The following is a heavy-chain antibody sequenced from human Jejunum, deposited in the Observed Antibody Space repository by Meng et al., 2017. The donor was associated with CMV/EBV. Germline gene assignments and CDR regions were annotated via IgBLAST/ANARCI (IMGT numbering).Heavy chain of an antibody. Sequence: KVSCKPSGRTNGTYPVSWVRQAPGQMLEWMGRVIPILGITNYAQKFQDRITITADKSTGTAYMELSSLRSDDTAMYYCARDSSVTYWGQGTLVTVSS. CDR1: GRTNGTYP. D-gene: IGHD2-21*02. CDR3: ARDSSVTY. CDR2: VIPILGIT. J-gene: IGHJ4*02. V-gene: IGHV1-69*04.